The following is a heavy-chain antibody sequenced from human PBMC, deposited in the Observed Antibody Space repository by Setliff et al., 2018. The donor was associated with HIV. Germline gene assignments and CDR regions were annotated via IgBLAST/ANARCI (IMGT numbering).Heavy chain of an antibody. CDR1: GGSFSGYY. Sequence: SETLSLTCAVYGGSFSGYYWSWIRQPPGKGLEWIGEINHSGSTNYNPSLKSRVTISVDTSKNQFSLMLTSVTAADTAVYYCARGTTLNVVPDAFDIWGQGTMVTVSS. D-gene: IGHD4-17*01. J-gene: IGHJ3*02. CDR2: INHSGST. V-gene: IGHV4-34*01. CDR3: ARGTTLNVVPDAFDI.